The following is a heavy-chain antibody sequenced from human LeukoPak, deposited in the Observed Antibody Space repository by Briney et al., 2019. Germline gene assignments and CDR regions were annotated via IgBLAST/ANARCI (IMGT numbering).Heavy chain of an antibody. V-gene: IGHV4-4*02. CDR3: ARGLNY. J-gene: IGHJ4*02. CDR2: INHSGST. Sequence: PSETLSLTCAVSGGSITGSDWWSWVRQPPGKGLEWIGEINHSGSTNYNPSLKSRVTISVDTSKNQFSLKLSSVTAADTAVYYCARGLNYWGQGTPVTVSS. CDR1: GGSITGSDW.